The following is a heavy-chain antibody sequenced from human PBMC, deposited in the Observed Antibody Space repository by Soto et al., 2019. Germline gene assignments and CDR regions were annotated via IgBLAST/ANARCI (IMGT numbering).Heavy chain of an antibody. CDR1: GFTFSSYA. CDR2: ISGSGGST. CDR3: AKTTVTTFGPHWYFDL. D-gene: IGHD4-17*01. V-gene: IGHV3-23*01. J-gene: IGHJ2*01. Sequence: GGSLSLSCAASGFTFSSYAMSWVRQAPGKGLEWVSAISGSGGSTYYADSVKGRFTISRDNSKNTLYLQMNSLRAEDTAVYYCAKTTVTTFGPHWYFDLWGRGTLVPSPQ.